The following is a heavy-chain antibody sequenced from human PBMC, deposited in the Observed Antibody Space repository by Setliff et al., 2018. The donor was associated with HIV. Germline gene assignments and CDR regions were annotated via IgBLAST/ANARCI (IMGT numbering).Heavy chain of an antibody. CDR2: ISGHNGYT. D-gene: IGHD3-22*01. J-gene: IGHJ4*02. V-gene: IGHV1-18*01. CDR3: ARDRSSTGDYNEEHLFEY. Sequence: ASVKVSCKASGHSFASHSLHWARRAPGHGLEWMGWISGHNGYTNYAQKVQDRVTMTTDTSTSTAYMELRGLRSDDTAVYYCARDRSSTGDYNEEHLFEYWGQGTLVTVSS. CDR1: GHSFASHS.